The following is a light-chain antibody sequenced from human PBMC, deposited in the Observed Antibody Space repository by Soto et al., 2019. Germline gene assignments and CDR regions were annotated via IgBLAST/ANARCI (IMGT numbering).Light chain of an antibody. V-gene: IGLV2-8*01. CDR2: EVI. CDR1: SSDVGGYNY. Sequence: SVLTQPPSASGSPGQSVTISCTGTSSDVGGYNYVSWYQQHPGNAPKLMIYEVIKRPSGVPDRFSGSKSGNTASLTVSGLQDEDEADYYCSSYAGTSNLYGFGNGTKVTV. J-gene: IGLJ1*01. CDR3: SSYAGTSNLYG.